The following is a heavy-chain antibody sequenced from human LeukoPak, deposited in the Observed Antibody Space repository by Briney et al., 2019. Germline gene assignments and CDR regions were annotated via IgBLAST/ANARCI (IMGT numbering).Heavy chain of an antibody. Sequence: GGSLRLSCAASGFTVSSNYMTWVRQAPGKGLEWVSVIYSGGSTYYADSVKGRFTISRDNSENTLYLHMNSLRAEDTAVYYCAREFSGNSFDYWGQGTLVTVSS. CDR1: GFTVSSNY. D-gene: IGHD2/OR15-2a*01. CDR2: IYSGGST. CDR3: AREFSGNSFDY. J-gene: IGHJ4*02. V-gene: IGHV3-66*02.